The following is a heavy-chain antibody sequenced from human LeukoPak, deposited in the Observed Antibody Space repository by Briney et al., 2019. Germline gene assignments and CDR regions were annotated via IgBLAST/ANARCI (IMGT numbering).Heavy chain of an antibody. J-gene: IGHJ6*04. V-gene: IGHV4-59*01. CDR3: AREVYSSSWYVMDV. CDR2: IYYSGST. CDR1: GGSISSYY. Sequence: SETLSLTCTVSGGSISSYYWSWIRQPPWKGLEWIGYIYYSGSTNYNPSLKSRVTISVDTSKNQFSLKLSSVTAADTAVYYCAREVYSSSWYVMDVWGKGTTVTVSS. D-gene: IGHD6-13*01.